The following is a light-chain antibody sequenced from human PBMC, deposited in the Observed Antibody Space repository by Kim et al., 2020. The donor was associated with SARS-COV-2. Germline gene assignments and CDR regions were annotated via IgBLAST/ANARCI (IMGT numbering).Light chain of an antibody. J-gene: IGKJ1*01. Sequence: QGEGANRTGRARKSVRNNVGGYKQKPGKSTRLIIYGASTRATGIPARFRGRACGTEFNLTISRLQSEDFAIYYCQHYNNMPPWTFGQGTKVDIK. CDR2: GAS. CDR3: QHYNNMPPWT. V-gene: IGKV3-15*01. CDR1: KSVRNN.